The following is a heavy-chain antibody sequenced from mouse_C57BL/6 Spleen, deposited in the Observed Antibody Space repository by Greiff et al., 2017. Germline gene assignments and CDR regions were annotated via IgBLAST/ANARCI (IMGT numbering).Heavy chain of an antibody. J-gene: IGHJ1*03. Sequence: VQLKQSVAELVRPGASVKLSCTASGFNINNTYMHWVKQRPEQGLEWIGRIDPANGNTKYAPKFQGKATITADTSSNTAYLQLSSLTSEDTAIYYCALIPVITTVVADWYFDVWGTGTTVTVSS. V-gene: IGHV14-3*01. CDR1: GFNINNTY. D-gene: IGHD1-1*01. CDR2: IDPANGNT. CDR3: ALIPVITTVVADWYFDV.